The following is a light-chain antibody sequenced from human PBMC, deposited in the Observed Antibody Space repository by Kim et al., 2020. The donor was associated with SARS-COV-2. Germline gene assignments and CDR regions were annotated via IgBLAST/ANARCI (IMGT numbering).Light chain of an antibody. J-gene: IGKJ2*01. Sequence: SVSPGERATLSCKASQSVSSKSLAWYQHKVGQPPRLLIYGVSTRATGVPGRFSGSGSGTDFTLVISRLESEDFAMYYCQKYGNSYTFGQGTKLEI. V-gene: IGKV3-20*01. CDR2: GVS. CDR3: QKYGNSYT. CDR1: QSVSSKS.